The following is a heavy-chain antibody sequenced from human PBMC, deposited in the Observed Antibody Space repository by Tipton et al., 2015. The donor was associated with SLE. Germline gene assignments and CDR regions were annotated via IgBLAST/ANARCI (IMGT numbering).Heavy chain of an antibody. D-gene: IGHD3-10*01. CDR1: GGSISHFY. CDR2: IYYSGTT. J-gene: IGHJ6*02. V-gene: IGHV4-59*01. Sequence: TLSLTCSVSGGSISHFYWSWIRQPPGKGLEWIAYIYYSGTTNYNPSLKSRVSISVDTSKSHFSLNLYSVTAADTAVYYCARGSRGVGFDVWGHGTTVIVSS. CDR3: ARGSRGVGFDV.